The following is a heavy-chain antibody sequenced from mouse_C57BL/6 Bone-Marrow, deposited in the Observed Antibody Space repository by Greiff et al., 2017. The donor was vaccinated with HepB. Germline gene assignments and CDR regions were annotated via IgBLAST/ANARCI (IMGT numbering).Heavy chain of an antibody. J-gene: IGHJ2*01. CDR1: YTFTDYYM. D-gene: IGHD1-1*01. V-gene: IGHV1-83*01. CDR2: YPGSGNTY. CDR3: RWGYYGSSFDY. Sequence: VQLQQSGPELVKPGASVKMSCKASGYTFTDYYMHWVKQKPGKGLEWIGEIYPGSGNTYYNEKFTGKATLTADTSSSTAYMQLSSLTSEDSAVYFCARWGYYGSSFDYWGQGTTLTVSS.